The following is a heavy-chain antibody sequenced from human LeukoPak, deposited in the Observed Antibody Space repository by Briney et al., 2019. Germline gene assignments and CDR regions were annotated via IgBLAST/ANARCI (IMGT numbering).Heavy chain of an antibody. CDR2: IYYSGST. D-gene: IGHD2-21*01. Sequence: SETLSLTCTVSAGSISRYYWSWVRQPPGKGLEWIGYIYYSGSTNCNPSLKSRVTISVDTSKNQFSLKLSSVTAADTAVYYCARSGPTLLLDIWGQGTMVTVSS. CDR3: ARSGPTLLLDI. V-gene: IGHV4-59*01. CDR1: AGSISRYY. J-gene: IGHJ3*02.